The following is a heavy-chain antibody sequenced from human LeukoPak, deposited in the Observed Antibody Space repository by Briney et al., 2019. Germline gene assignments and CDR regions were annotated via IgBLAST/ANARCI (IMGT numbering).Heavy chain of an antibody. CDR2: ISYDGSNK. V-gene: IGHV3-30-3*01. CDR3: ARAAGYSSSWSFDY. D-gene: IGHD6-13*01. CDR1: GFTFNNYA. J-gene: IGHJ4*02. Sequence: GGSLRLSCAASGFTFNNYAMHWVRQAPGKGLEWVAVISYDGSNKYYADSVKGRFTISRDNSKNTLYLQMNSLRTEDTTVYYCARAAGYSSSWSFDYWGQGTLVTVSS.